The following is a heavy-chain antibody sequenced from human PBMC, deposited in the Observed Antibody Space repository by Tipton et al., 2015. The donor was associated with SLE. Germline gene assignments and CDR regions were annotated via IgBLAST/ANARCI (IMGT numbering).Heavy chain of an antibody. CDR2: IYYSGST. Sequence: TLSLTCTVSGGSISSGGYYWSWIRQHPGKGLEWIGYIYYSGSTYYNPSLKSQVTISVDTSKNQFSLKLSSVTAADTAVYYCARKGGATTEGAFDIWGQGTMVTVSS. CDR1: GGSISSGGYY. D-gene: IGHD1-26*01. V-gene: IGHV4-31*01. J-gene: IGHJ3*02. CDR3: ARKGGATTEGAFDI.